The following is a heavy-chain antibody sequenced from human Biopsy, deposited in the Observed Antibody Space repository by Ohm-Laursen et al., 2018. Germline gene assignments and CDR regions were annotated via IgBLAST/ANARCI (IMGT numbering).Heavy chain of an antibody. Sequence: SETLSLTCTVSGGSFTGHYWTWIRQPPGKGLGWIGHISHTGYTSYKSSLKSRVTISLGTSRKHFSLRLTSLAAADTAVYYCARGSNEYGGLYFPHWGQGTLVTVSS. V-gene: IGHV4-59*11. CDR1: GGSFTGHY. CDR3: ARGSNEYGGLYFPH. D-gene: IGHD4-23*01. J-gene: IGHJ1*01. CDR2: ISHTGYT.